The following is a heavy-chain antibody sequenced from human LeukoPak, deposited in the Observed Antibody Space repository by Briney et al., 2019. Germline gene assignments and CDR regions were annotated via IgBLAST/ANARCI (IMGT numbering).Heavy chain of an antibody. CDR1: GFTFRSYW. CDR2: INSDGSTT. J-gene: IGHJ4*02. V-gene: IGHV3-74*01. D-gene: IGHD1-26*01. Sequence: GGSLRLSCVASGFTFRSYWMRWVRQVPGKGLVWVSPINSDGSTTNYADSVKGRFTISRDNAKNTLYLQMNSLRAEDTAVYYCARGGKGGNYVDYWGQGTLVTVSS. CDR3: ARGGKGGNYVDY.